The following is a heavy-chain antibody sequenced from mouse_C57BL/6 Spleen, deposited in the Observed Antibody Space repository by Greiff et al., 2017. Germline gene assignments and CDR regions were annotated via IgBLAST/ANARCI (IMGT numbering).Heavy chain of an antibody. CDR3: ARWGNYYPYYFDY. J-gene: IGHJ2*01. V-gene: IGHV1-53*01. Sequence: QVQLQQPGTELVKPGASVKLSCKASGYTFTSYWMHWVKQSPGQGLEWIGNINPSNGGTNYNEKFKSKATLTVDKSSSTAYMQLSSLTSADSAVYYCARWGNYYPYYFDYWGQGTTLTVSS. CDR1: GYTFTSYW. CDR2: INPSNGGT. D-gene: IGHD2-1*01.